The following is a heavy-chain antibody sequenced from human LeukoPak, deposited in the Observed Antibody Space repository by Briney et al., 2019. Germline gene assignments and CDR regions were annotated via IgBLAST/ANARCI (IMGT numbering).Heavy chain of an antibody. V-gene: IGHV3-23*01. CDR1: GVTFSSYA. CDR3: AKASSLLRGPMVIYYFDF. CDR2: FRGCGGST. Sequence: GSLRPLCAASGVTFSSYAMSWVRQDPGEGVEWVSAFRGCGGSTYYADSVKGRFTISRDNSKNTLYLQMNSLRAEDTAVYYCAKASSLLRGPMVIYYFDFWGQGTLVTVSS. J-gene: IGHJ4*02. D-gene: IGHD2-21*01.